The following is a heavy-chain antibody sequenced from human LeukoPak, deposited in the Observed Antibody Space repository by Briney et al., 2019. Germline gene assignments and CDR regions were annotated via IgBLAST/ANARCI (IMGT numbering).Heavy chain of an antibody. J-gene: IGHJ4*02. CDR1: GFTFSNYW. CDR3: TSTRVAVAGFY. D-gene: IGHD6-13*01. CDR2: IKEEGSEQ. V-gene: IGHV3-7*01. Sequence: GGSLRLSCAASGFTFSNYWMTWVRQAPGKGLEWVANIKEEGSEQYYVDSIEGRFTISRDNAKNSLYLQMNSLRSEDTAVYYCTSTRVAVAGFYWGQGTLVTVSS.